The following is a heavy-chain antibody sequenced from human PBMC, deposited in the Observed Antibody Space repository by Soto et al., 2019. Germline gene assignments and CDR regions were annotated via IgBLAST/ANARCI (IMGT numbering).Heavy chain of an antibody. Sequence: GGSLRLSCAASGFTFSSYGMHWVRQAPGKGLEWVAVIWYDGSNKYYADSVKGRFTISRDNSKNTLYLQMNSLRAEDTAVYYCARGRLVDYDFWSGPEYYYYYMDVWGKGTTVTVSS. CDR1: GFTFSSYG. J-gene: IGHJ6*03. D-gene: IGHD3-3*01. CDR3: ARGRLVDYDFWSGPEYYYYYMDV. V-gene: IGHV3-33*01. CDR2: IWYDGSNK.